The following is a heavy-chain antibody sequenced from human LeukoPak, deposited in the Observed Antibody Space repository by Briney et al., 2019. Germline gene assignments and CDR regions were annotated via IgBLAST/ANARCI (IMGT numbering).Heavy chain of an antibody. D-gene: IGHD3-22*01. V-gene: IGHV3-7*01. CDR3: ARETTMIVVVAKDYYYYYMDV. CDR2: IKQDGSEK. J-gene: IGHJ6*03. CDR1: GFTFNNYI. Sequence: GGSLRLSCAASGFTFNNYIMNWVRQAPGKGLEWVANIKQDGSEKYYVDSVKGRFTISRDNAKNSLYLRMNSLRAEDTAVYYCARETTMIVVVAKDYYYYYMDVWGKGTTVTVSS.